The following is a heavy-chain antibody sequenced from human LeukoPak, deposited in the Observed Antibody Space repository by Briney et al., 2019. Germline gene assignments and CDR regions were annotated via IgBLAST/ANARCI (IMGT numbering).Heavy chain of an antibody. D-gene: IGHD4-17*01. Sequence: ASVKVSCKASGYTFTSYYMHWVRQAPGQGLEWMGIINPSGGSTSYAQKFQGRVTMTRDTSTSTVYMELSSLISEDTAVYYCARAFTVTQLFDYWGQGTLVTVSS. J-gene: IGHJ4*02. CDR1: GYTFTSYY. CDR3: ARAFTVTQLFDY. CDR2: INPSGGST. V-gene: IGHV1-46*01.